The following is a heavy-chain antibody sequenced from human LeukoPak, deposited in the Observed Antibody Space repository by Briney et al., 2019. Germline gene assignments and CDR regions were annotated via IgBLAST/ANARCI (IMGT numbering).Heavy chain of an antibody. CDR2: ISGSGGST. D-gene: IGHD6-19*01. CDR1: GFTFSSYA. J-gene: IGHJ4*02. Sequence: GGSLRLSCAASGFTFSSYAMSWVRQAPGKGLEWVSAISGSGGSTYYADSVKGRFTISRDNSKNTLYLQMNSLRAEDTAVYYCAKDRRQWLGECYFDYWGQGTLVTVSS. V-gene: IGHV3-23*01. CDR3: AKDRRQWLGECYFDY.